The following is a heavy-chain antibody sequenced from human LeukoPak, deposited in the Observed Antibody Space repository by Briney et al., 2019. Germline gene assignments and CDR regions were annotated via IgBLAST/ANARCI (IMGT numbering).Heavy chain of an antibody. CDR3: ARRAYGDSPNDY. D-gene: IGHD4-17*01. J-gene: IGHJ4*02. CDR2: IYYSGST. Sequence: PSETLSLSCTVSGGSISSYYWSWIRQPPGKGLEWIGYIYYSGSTNHNPSLKSRVTISVDTSKNQFSLKLSSVTAADTAVYYCARRAYGDSPNDYWGQGTLVTVSS. V-gene: IGHV4-59*08. CDR1: GGSISSYY.